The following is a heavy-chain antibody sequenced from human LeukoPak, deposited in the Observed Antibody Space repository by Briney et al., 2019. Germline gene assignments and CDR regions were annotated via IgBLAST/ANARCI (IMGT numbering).Heavy chain of an antibody. J-gene: IGHJ4*02. CDR2: ISGGDGRT. Sequence: GGSPRLSCAASGFTFNSNAMGWVRQAPGKGLEWVSSISGGDGRTYYADPVKGRFSISRDNSKKTLYLQVNNPRTEDTAVYYCVAYDPLDFWGQGTLVTVSS. CDR1: GFTFNSNA. CDR3: VAYDPLDF. D-gene: IGHD3-22*01. V-gene: IGHV3-23*01.